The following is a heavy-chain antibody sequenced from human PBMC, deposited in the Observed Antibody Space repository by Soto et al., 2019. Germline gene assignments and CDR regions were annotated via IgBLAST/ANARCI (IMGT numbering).Heavy chain of an antibody. CDR3: ARLRKDCGGDCPYYFDY. Sequence: QVPLVQSGAEVKKPGSSVKVSCKASGGTFSSYAISWVRQAPGQGLEWMGGIIPIFGTANYAQKFQGRVTITADESTSTAYMELSSLRSEDTAVYYCARLRKDCGGDCPYYFDYWGQGTLVTVSS. CDR1: GGTFSSYA. CDR2: IIPIFGTA. V-gene: IGHV1-69*01. J-gene: IGHJ4*02. D-gene: IGHD2-21*02.